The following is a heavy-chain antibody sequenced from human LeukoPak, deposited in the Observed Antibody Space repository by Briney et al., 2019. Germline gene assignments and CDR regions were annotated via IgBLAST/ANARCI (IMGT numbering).Heavy chain of an antibody. J-gene: IGHJ4*02. Sequence: GGSLRLSCVASGFRFDDYAMHWVRQAPGKGLEWVSGISWDSGSQGYADSVKGRFTISRDNAKNSLYLQMNSLRAEDTAVYYCARPDLGVAGTVDYWGQGTLVTVSS. D-gene: IGHD6-19*01. CDR1: GFRFDDYA. CDR3: ARPDLGVAGTVDY. V-gene: IGHV3-9*01. CDR2: ISWDSGSQ.